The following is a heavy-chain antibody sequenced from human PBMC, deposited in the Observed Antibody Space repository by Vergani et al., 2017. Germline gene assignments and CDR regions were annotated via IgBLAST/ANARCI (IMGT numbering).Heavy chain of an antibody. CDR3: ARDRLRGYYYDSSGYFLDY. CDR1: GYTFTSYG. J-gene: IGHJ4*02. CDR2: ISAYNGNT. D-gene: IGHD3-22*01. V-gene: IGHV1-18*01. Sequence: QVQLVQSGAEVKKPGASVKVSCKASGYTFTSYGISWVRQAPGQGLEWMGWISAYNGNTNYAQKLQGRVPITADESTSTAYMELSSLRSEDTAVYYCARDRLRGYYYDSSGYFLDYWGQGTLVTVSS.